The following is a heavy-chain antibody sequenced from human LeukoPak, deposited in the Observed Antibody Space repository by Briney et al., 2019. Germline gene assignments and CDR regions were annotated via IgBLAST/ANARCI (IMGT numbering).Heavy chain of an antibody. Sequence: QPGGSLRLSCAASGFTFSSYAMHWVRQAPGKGLEWVAVISYDGSNKYYADSVKGRFTISRDNSKNTLYLQMNSLRAEDTAVYYCARVFSTVTNDYWGQGTLVTVSS. CDR1: GFTFSSYA. D-gene: IGHD4-17*01. J-gene: IGHJ4*02. V-gene: IGHV3-30-3*01. CDR3: ARVFSTVTNDY. CDR2: ISYDGSNK.